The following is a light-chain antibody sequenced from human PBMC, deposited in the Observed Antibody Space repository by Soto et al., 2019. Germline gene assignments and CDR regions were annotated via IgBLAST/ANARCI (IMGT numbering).Light chain of an antibody. V-gene: IGKV3-15*01. CDR1: QSVSGN. J-gene: IGKJ1*01. CDR3: QQYNNWPLT. CDR2: GAS. Sequence: EIVMTQSPATLSVSPGERATLSCRASQSVSGNLAWYQQKPGQAPRLLIYGASTRPAGIPARFSGSGSGTEFTLTISSLQSEDVAIYYCQQYNNWPLTFGQGTKVEIK.